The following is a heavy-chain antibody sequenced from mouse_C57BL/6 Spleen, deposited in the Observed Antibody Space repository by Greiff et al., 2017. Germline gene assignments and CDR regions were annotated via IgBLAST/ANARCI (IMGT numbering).Heavy chain of an antibody. CDR3: ARGTSDCRAMDY. CDR1: GYTFTSYW. J-gene: IGHJ4*01. CDR2: IDPSDSYT. Sequence: QVQLQQPGAELVMPGASVKLSCKASGYTFTSYWMHWVKQRPGQGLEWIGEIDPSDSYTNYNQKFKGKSTLTVDKSSSTAYMQLSSLTSEDSAVYYCARGTSDCRAMDYWGQGTSVTVPS. D-gene: IGHD6-1*01. V-gene: IGHV1-69*01.